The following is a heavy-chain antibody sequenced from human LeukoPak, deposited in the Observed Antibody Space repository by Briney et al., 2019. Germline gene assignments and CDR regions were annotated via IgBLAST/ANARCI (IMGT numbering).Heavy chain of an antibody. J-gene: IGHJ2*01. D-gene: IGHD3-22*01. CDR1: GFTFSSYA. V-gene: IGHV3-23*01. Sequence: GGSLRLSCAASGFTFSSYAMSWVRQAPGKGLEWVSAISGSGGSTYYADSVKGRFTISRDNSKNTLYLQMNSLRAEDTAVYYCAKGPPTYYYDRSGPRRSDWYFDLWGRGTLVTVSS. CDR3: AKGPPTYYYDRSGPRRSDWYFDL. CDR2: ISGSGGST.